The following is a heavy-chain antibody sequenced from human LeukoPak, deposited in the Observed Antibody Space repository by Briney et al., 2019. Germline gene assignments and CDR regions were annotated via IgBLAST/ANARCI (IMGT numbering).Heavy chain of an antibody. CDR1: GGSISSSCYY. J-gene: IGHJ5*02. D-gene: IGHD6-13*01. Sequence: SETLSLTCTVSGGSISSSCYYWIWIRQPPGKGLEWIGEINHSGSTNYNPSLKSQVTISVDTSKNQPSLKLSSVTAAATAVYYCARGVKTAAGTKPHWFDPWGQGSLVTVSS. CDR3: ARGVKTAAGTKPHWFDP. V-gene: IGHV4-39*07. CDR2: INHSGST.